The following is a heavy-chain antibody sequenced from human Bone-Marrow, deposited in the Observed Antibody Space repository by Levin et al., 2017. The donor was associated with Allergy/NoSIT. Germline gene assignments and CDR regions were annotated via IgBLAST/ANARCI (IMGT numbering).Heavy chain of an antibody. V-gene: IGHV3-9*01. D-gene: IGHD6-6*01. J-gene: IGHJ3*02. CDR3: AKDIAAWRDDAFDI. CDR1: GFTFDDYA. Sequence: GGSLRLSCAASGFTFDDYAMHWVRQAPGKGLEWVSGISWNSGSIGYADSVKGRFTISRDNAKNSLYLQMNSLRAEDTALYYCAKDIAAWRDDAFDIWGQGTMVTVSS. CDR2: ISWNSGSI.